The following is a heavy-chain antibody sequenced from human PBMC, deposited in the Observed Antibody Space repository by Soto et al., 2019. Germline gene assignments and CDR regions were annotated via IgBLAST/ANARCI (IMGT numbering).Heavy chain of an antibody. CDR2: ISDSGGST. CDR3: AKDLDIAALNYYGLDV. V-gene: IGHV3-23*01. D-gene: IGHD5-12*01. CDR1: GFTFSSYA. J-gene: IGHJ6*02. Sequence: EVQLLESGGGLVQPGGSLRLSCAASGFTFSSYAMSWARQAPGKGVEWVSGISDSGGSTYYADSVKGRFTISRDNSKNTLYLQMNSLRVEDTALYYCAKDLDIAALNYYGLDVWGQGTTVTVSS.